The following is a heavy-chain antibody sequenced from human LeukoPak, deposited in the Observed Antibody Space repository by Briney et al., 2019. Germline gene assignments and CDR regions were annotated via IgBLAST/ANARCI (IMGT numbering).Heavy chain of an antibody. Sequence: ASVKVSCKASGYTFNSYGIVWVRQAPGQGLEWMGWISAYNGDTNYAQKLQGRVSLTTDTSTSTAYMELRSLGSDDTAVYYCARDVLYDSTWSGDDFDIWGQGTMVTVSS. CDR1: GYTFNSYG. CDR2: ISAYNGDT. CDR3: ARDVLYDSTWSGDDFDI. D-gene: IGHD6-13*01. V-gene: IGHV1-18*01. J-gene: IGHJ3*02.